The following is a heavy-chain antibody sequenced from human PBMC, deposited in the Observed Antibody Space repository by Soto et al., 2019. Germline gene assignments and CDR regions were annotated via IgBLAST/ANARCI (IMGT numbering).Heavy chain of an antibody. CDR1: GFTFSSYA. V-gene: IGHV3-23*01. Sequence: EVQLLESGGGLVQPGGSLRLSCAASGFTFSSYAMSWVRQAPGKGLEWVSAISGSGGSTYYADSVKGRFTISRDNSKNTLYLQMNSLRAEDTAVYYCAKWKSSASVAGTSYPTFYYRGQGTLVTVSS. D-gene: IGHD6-19*01. CDR3: AKWKSSASVAGTSYPTFYY. CDR2: ISGSGGST. J-gene: IGHJ4*02.